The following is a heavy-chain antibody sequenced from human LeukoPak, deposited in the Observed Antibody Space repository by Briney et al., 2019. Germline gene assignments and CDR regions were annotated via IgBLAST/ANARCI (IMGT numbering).Heavy chain of an antibody. CDR2: ISYDGSNK. CDR3: AKESGYDILTGYYILTYFDY. J-gene: IGHJ4*02. Sequence: GGSLRLSCAASGFTFSTSDMHWVRQAPGKGLQWVAFISYDGSNKHYADSVKGRFTISRDNSKNTLYLQMNSLRAEDTAVYYCAKESGYDILTGYYILTYFDYWGQGTLVTVSS. D-gene: IGHD3-9*01. V-gene: IGHV3-30*02. CDR1: GFTFSTSD.